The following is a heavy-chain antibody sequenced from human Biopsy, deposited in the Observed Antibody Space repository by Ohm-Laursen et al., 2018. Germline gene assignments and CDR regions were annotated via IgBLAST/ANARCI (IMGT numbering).Heavy chain of an antibody. CDR3: AKDRYNYTPIGGFSMDV. Sequence: SLRLSCTASGFTFSNYGMQWVRQAPGTGLEWVAFIFYDGSNTYYADSVKGRFAISRDNSRDTLYLQMSRLRAEDTAVYYCAKDRYNYTPIGGFSMDVWGQGTTVTVSS. V-gene: IGHV3-30*18. CDR1: GFTFSNYG. D-gene: IGHD5-18*01. CDR2: IFYDGSNT. J-gene: IGHJ6*02.